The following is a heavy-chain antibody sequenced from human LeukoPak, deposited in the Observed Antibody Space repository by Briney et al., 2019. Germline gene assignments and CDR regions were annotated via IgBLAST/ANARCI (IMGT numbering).Heavy chain of an antibody. J-gene: IGHJ4*02. CDR3: ARIRCGHSGSVCYNH. CDR2: ISHTEGT. CDR1: GVSINDYY. D-gene: IGHD3-9*01. V-gene: IGHV4-34*01. Sequence: SETLSLTCGVFGVSINDYYWSWIRQSPGKGLEWIGEISHTEGTRYNPSLESRVTMSVGTSENRLSLKLIFVTAADTAVYYCARIRCGHSGSVCYNHWGLGTLVTVSS.